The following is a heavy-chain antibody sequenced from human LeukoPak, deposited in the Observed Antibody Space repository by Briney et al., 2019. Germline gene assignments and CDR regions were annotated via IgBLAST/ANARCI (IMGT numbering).Heavy chain of an antibody. CDR1: GYTFTSYG. J-gene: IGHJ4*02. Sequence: ASVKVSCKASGYTFTSYGISWVRQAPGQGLEWMGWISAYNGNTNYAQKLQGRVTMTTDTSTSTAYMELRSLRSDDTAVYYCARDHGIQLWLQPFDYWGQGTLVTVSS. D-gene: IGHD5-18*01. V-gene: IGHV1-18*01. CDR3: ARDHGIQLWLQPFDY. CDR2: ISAYNGNT.